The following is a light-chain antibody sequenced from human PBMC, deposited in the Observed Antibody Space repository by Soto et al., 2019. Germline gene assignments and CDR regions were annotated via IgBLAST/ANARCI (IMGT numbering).Light chain of an antibody. J-gene: IGLJ1*01. Sequence: QLVLTQPPSASGTPGQIVAISCSGSSSNIGSNTVTWYQQRPGTAPKLLIYSTSQRSSGVPGRFSGSKSGASASLSISGLQSEDEADYYCAAWDDRLDVYVFGTGTKLTVL. CDR1: SSNIGSNT. V-gene: IGLV1-44*01. CDR2: STS. CDR3: AAWDDRLDVYV.